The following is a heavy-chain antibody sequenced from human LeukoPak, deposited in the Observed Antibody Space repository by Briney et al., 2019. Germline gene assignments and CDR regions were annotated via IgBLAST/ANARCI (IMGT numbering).Heavy chain of an antibody. CDR1: GFTFSRDW. D-gene: IGHD5/OR15-5a*01. CDR2: ISDDGGIS. V-gene: IGHV3-74*03. J-gene: IGHJ4*02. CDR3: VRLYYEYNVYDRHFDF. Sequence: GGSLRLSCAASGFTFSRDWMHWVRQAPGKGLVWVSRISDDGGISTYADSVQGRFTFSRDNAKSTEFLQMNSLRDEDTAVYFCVRLYYEYNVYDRHFDFWGQGILVTVSS.